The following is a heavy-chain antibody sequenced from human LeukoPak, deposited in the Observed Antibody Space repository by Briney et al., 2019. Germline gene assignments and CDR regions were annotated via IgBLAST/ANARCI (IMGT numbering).Heavy chain of an antibody. CDR1: GFTFSSSA. CDR2: ISGGGKT. D-gene: IGHD2-15*01. V-gene: IGHV3-NL1*01. Sequence: GGPLRLSRAAPGFTFSSSAMHWVRQAPGKGLEWVSVISGGGKTYYIDSVKGRFTVSRDASQNTVYLQMSSLRAEDTAVYYCAREKWSHFDSWGQGTLVTVSS. CDR3: AREKWSHFDS. J-gene: IGHJ4*02.